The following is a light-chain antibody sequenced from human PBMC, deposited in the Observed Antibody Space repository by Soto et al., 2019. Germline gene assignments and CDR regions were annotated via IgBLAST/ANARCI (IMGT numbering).Light chain of an antibody. V-gene: IGKV1-9*01. Sequence: QWTQTPSSLSASVGDRVTVTCRASQDIAIYLAWYQQKPGEAPKLLIYAASTLYGGVPSRFSGSGSGTDFALTITSLQPEDFATYYCQQLESYPSTFGGGTKVDIK. CDR1: QDIAIY. CDR2: AAS. CDR3: QQLESYPST. J-gene: IGKJ4*01.